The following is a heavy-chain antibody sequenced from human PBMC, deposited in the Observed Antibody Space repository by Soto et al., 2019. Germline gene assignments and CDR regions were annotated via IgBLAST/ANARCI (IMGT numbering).Heavy chain of an antibody. J-gene: IGHJ4*02. CDR2: ISYDGSNK. CDR3: AKDLLRYYYDSSGYYKPDY. D-gene: IGHD3-22*01. CDR1: GFTFSSYG. Sequence: GGSLRLSCAASGFTFSSYGMHWVRQAPGKGLEWVAVISYDGSNKYYADSVKGRFTISRDNSKNTLYLQVNSLRAEDTAVYYCAKDLLRYYYDSSGYYKPDYWGQGTLVTVSS. V-gene: IGHV3-30*18.